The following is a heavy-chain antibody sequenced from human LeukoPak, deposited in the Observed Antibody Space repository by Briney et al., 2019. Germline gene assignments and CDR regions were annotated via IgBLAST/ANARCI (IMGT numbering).Heavy chain of an antibody. CDR1: GFTFSSYE. CDR2: ISSSGSTI. Sequence: GGSLRLSCAASGFTFSSYEMNWVRQAPGKGLEWVSYISSSGSTIYYADSVKGRFTISRDNAKNSLYLQMNSLRAEDTAVYYCARDGVAYSSSWYSRRGAFDIWGQGTMVTVSS. V-gene: IGHV3-48*03. CDR3: ARDGVAYSSSWYSRRGAFDI. D-gene: IGHD6-13*01. J-gene: IGHJ3*02.